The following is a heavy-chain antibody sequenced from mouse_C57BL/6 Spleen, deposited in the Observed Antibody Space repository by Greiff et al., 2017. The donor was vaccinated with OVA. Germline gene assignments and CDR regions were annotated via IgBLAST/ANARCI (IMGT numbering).Heavy chain of an antibody. CDR2: IDPETGGT. J-gene: IGHJ2*01. CDR1: GYTFTDYE. Sequence: VQLVESGAELVRPGASVTLSCKASGYTFTDYEMHWVKQTPVHGLEWIGAIDPETGGTAYNQKFKGKAILTADKSSSTAYMELRSLTSEDSAVYYCTRKGPDDYFDYWGQGTTLTVSS. V-gene: IGHV1-15*01. D-gene: IGHD3-3*01. CDR3: TRKGPDDYFDY.